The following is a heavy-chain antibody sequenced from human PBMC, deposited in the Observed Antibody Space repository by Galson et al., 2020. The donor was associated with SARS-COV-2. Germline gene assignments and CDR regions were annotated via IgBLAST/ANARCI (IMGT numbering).Heavy chain of an antibody. CDR2: IKCDGSEK. D-gene: IGHD3-10*01. V-gene: IGHV3-7*03. Sequence: GGSLRLSCAASGFTFSSSWMHWVCQAPEKGLEWVADIKCDGSEKYYVDSVKGRLTISRDNAKNSLYLQVNSLRAEDMTVYYCVRGSMVRGGIILLKYSYYYYGMDVWGQGTTVTVSS. CDR3: VRGSMVRGGIILLKYSYYYYGMDV. J-gene: IGHJ6*02. CDR1: GFTFSSSW.